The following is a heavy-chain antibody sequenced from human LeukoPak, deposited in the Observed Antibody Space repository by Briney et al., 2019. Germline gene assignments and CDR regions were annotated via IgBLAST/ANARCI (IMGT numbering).Heavy chain of an antibody. V-gene: IGHV1-2*02. Sequence: ASVKVSCKASGYTFTGYYMHWVRQAPGQGLEWMGWINPKSGGTNYAQKFQGRVTMTRDTSISTAYMELSRLRSDDTAVYYCARGRGGHNWFDPWGQGTLVTVSS. J-gene: IGHJ5*02. D-gene: IGHD5-24*01. CDR2: INPKSGGT. CDR1: GYTFTGYY. CDR3: ARGRGGHNWFDP.